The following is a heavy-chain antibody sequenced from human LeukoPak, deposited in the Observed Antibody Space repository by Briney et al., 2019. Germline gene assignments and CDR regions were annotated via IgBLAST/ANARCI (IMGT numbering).Heavy chain of an antibody. CDR1: GFTFDDYA. Sequence: PGGSLRLSCAASGFTFDDYAMHWVRQAPGKGLEWVSGISWSSGSIGYADSVKGRFTISRDNAKNSLYLQMNSLRAEDTALYYCAKVAVAGTWQLPYFDYWGQGTLVTVSS. CDR3: AKVAVAGTWQLPYFDY. J-gene: IGHJ4*02. CDR2: ISWSSGSI. D-gene: IGHD6-19*01. V-gene: IGHV3-9*01.